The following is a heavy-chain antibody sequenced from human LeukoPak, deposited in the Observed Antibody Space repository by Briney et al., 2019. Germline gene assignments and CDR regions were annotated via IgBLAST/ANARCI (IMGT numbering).Heavy chain of an antibody. CDR2: INHSGST. D-gene: IGHD5-18*01. CDR3: ARGYSYGLN. V-gene: IGHV4-34*01. J-gene: IGHJ4*02. Sequence: PSETLSLTCAVYGGSFSGYYWSWIRQPPGKGLEWIGEINHSGSTNYNPSLKSRVTISVDTSKNQFSLKLGSVTAADTAVYYCARGYSYGLNWGQGTLVTVSS. CDR1: GGSFSGYY.